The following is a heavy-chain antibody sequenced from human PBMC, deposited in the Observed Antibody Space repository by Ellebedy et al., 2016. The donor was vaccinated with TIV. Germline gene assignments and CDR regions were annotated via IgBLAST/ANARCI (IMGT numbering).Heavy chain of an antibody. Sequence: PGGSLRLSCAASGFTFSAYGMHWVRQAPGKGLEWVAFIRYDESSEYYADSVKGRFTISRDTSKNTLYLRMNSLRIEDTAVYYCAKDRGGSYYYYFDHWGQGTLVTVSS. J-gene: IGHJ4*02. D-gene: IGHD1-26*01. CDR3: AKDRGGSYYYYFDH. CDR2: IRYDESSE. CDR1: GFTFSAYG. V-gene: IGHV3-30*02.